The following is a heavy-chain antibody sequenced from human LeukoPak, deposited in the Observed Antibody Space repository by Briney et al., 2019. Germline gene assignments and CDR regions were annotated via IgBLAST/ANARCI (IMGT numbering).Heavy chain of an antibody. J-gene: IGHJ4*02. CDR3: ARDQDYVWGSYPVDY. D-gene: IGHD3-16*01. Sequence: PGGSLRLSCAASGFTFSSYSVNWVRQAPGKGLEWVSSISSSSSYIYYADSVKGRFTISRDNAKNSLYLQMNSLRAEDTAVYYCARDQDYVWGSYPVDYWGQGTLVTVSS. V-gene: IGHV3-21*01. CDR2: ISSSSSYI. CDR1: GFTFSSYS.